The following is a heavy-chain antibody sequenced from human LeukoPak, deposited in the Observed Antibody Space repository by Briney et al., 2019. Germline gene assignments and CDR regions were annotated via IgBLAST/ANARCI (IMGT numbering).Heavy chain of an antibody. J-gene: IGHJ3*02. D-gene: IGHD6-19*01. V-gene: IGHV3-21*01. CDR1: VVTFSIYS. CDR3: ASHIAVAGNVYAFDI. CDR2: ISISSSYI. Sequence: PGGTLRLSCAASVVTFSIYSMNCVRHAPGKGREYVSSISISSSYIYYADSVKGRFTISRDNAKNSLYLQMNSLRAEDTAVYYCASHIAVAGNVYAFDIWGEGTMVTVSS.